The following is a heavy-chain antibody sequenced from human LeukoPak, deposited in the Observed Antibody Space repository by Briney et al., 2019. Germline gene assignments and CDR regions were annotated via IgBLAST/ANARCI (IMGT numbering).Heavy chain of an antibody. Sequence: SETLSLTCTVSGGSINSHYCSWIRQPAGQGLEWIGRIYTSGGSNYNPSLKSRVTMSVDTSKNQFSLKLDPVTAADTAVYYCATNPMVRGVEYYFDYWGQGTLVTVSS. J-gene: IGHJ4*02. CDR3: ATNPMVRGVEYYFDY. CDR2: IYTSGGS. V-gene: IGHV4-4*07. CDR1: GGSINSHY. D-gene: IGHD3-10*01.